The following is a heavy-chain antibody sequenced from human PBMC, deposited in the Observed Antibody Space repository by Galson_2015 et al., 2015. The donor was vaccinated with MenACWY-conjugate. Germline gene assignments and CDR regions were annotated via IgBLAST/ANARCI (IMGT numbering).Heavy chain of an antibody. CDR3: ARALWFGGEAFDI. J-gene: IGHJ3*02. CDR1: GFTFSSYS. D-gene: IGHD3-10*01. CDR2: ISSSSSYI. V-gene: IGHV3-21*01. Sequence: SLRLSCAASGFTFSSYSMNWVRQAPGKGLEWVSSISSSSSYIYYADSVKGRFTISRDNAKNSLYLQMNSLRAEDTAVYYCARALWFGGEAFDIWGQGTMVTVSS.